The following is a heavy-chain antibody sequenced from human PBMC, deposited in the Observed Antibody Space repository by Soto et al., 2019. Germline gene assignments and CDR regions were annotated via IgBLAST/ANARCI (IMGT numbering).Heavy chain of an antibody. V-gene: IGHV3-21*01. CDR2: ISSSSSYI. CDR3: ARDHSDGYSGYGRYFDY. J-gene: IGHJ4*02. Sequence: GGSLRLSCAASGFTFSSYSMNWVRQAPGKGLEWVSSISSSSSYIYYADSVKGRFTISRDNAKNSLYLQMNSLRAEDTAVYYCARDHSDGYSGYGRYFDYWGQGTLVTVSS. D-gene: IGHD5-12*01. CDR1: GFTFSSYS.